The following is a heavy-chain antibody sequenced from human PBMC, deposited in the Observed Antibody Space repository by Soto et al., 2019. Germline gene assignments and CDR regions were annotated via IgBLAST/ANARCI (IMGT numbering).Heavy chain of an antibody. CDR1: CFNFDNYG. Sequence: GGSLRLSCQASCFNFDNYGMHWVRQAPGKGLEWVAVITYDGSFQYYADSVKGRFTISRDNSKNTLFLHLNTLKPEDTAVYHCAKDRVGGTFYTPLAFWGKGTLVTAPQ. CDR2: ITYDGSFQ. D-gene: IGHD1-7*01. J-gene: IGHJ4*02. CDR3: AKDRVGGTFYTPLAF. V-gene: IGHV3-30*18.